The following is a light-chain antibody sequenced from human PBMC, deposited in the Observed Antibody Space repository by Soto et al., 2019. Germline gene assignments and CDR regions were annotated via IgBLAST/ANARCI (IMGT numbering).Light chain of an antibody. CDR2: GAS. CDR1: QSVSSSY. V-gene: IGKV3-20*01. J-gene: IGKJ1*01. Sequence: EIVLTQSPGTLSLSPGERATLSCRASQSVSSSYLAWYQQKPGQAPRLLIYGASSRATGIPDRFSGSGSGTAFTLTISRMATEDFASYCCRQYSSSPTFGQGTNVEIK. CDR3: RQYSSSPT.